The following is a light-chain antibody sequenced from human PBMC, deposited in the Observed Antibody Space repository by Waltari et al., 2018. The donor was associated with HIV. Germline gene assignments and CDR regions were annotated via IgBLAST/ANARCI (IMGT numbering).Light chain of an antibody. CDR1: QSVNGNY. CDR2: DAS. Sequence: EIVLTQSPGALSLSPGERATLSCRASQSVNGNYLAWYQHKPGQAHRLLIYDASFRATGIPDRFSGGGSGTDFTLTISRLEPEDFAVYYCQQYNSSPLTFGGGTKVEIK. CDR3: QQYNSSPLT. V-gene: IGKV3-20*01. J-gene: IGKJ4*01.